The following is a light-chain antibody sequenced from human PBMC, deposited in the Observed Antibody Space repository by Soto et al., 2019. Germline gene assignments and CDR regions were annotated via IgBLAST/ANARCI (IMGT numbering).Light chain of an antibody. Sequence: EIVMTQSPATLSLSPGERATLSCRASQSVSSNVAWYQQIPGQTPRLLIYGASTRATGIPVRFSGSGSGTEFTLTISSLQSEDFEVYYCHQYDDGQYNFGQGTK. CDR1: QSVSSN. V-gene: IGKV3-15*01. CDR3: HQYDDGQYN. J-gene: IGKJ2*01. CDR2: GAS.